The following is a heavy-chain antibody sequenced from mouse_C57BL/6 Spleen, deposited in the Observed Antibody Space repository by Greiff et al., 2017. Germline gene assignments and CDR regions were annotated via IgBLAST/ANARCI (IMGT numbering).Heavy chain of an antibody. Sequence: DVQLQESGPGLVKPSQSLSLTCTATGYSFTSGYYWNWIRQFPGNKLEWMGYISYDGSNNYNPTLKNRISITRDTSKNQFFLKLNSVTTEDSSTGYYARETGGFGYWGQGTTLTVSS. CDR1: GYSFTSGYY. V-gene: IGHV3-6*01. CDR3: ARETGGFGY. J-gene: IGHJ2*01. CDR2: ISYDGSN. D-gene: IGHD4-1*01.